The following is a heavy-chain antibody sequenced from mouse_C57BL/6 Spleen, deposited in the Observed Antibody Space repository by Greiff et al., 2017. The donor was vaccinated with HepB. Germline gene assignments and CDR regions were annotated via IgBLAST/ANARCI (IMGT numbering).Heavy chain of an antibody. CDR3: ARSIYYGNYYAMDY. Sequence: VQLQQPGAELVKPGASVKLSCKASGYTFTSYWMQWVKQRPGQGLEWIGEIDPSDSYTNCNQKFKGKATLTVDTSSSTAYMQLSSLTSEDSAVYYCARSIYYGNYYAMDYWGQGTSVTVSS. CDR2: IDPSDSYT. CDR1: GYTFTSYW. J-gene: IGHJ4*01. V-gene: IGHV1-50*01. D-gene: IGHD2-1*01.